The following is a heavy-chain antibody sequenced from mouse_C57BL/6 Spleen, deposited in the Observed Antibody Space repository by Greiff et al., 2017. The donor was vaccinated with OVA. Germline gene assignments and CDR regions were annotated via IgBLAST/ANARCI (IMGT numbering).Heavy chain of an antibody. J-gene: IGHJ1*03. V-gene: IGHV1-64*01. D-gene: IGHD1-1*01. Sequence: QVQLQQSGAELVKPGASVKLSCKASGYTFTSYWMHWVKQRPGQGLEWIGMIHPNSGSTNYNETFKSKATLTVDKSSSTAYMQLSSLTSEDSAVYYCARRITTVVYWYFDVWGTGTTVTVSS. CDR3: ARRITTVVYWYFDV. CDR2: IHPNSGST. CDR1: GYTFTSYW.